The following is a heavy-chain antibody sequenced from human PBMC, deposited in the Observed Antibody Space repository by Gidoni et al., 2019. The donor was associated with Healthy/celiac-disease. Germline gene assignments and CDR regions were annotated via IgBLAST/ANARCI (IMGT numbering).Heavy chain of an antibody. CDR2: IYYSGST. CDR1: GGSISSSSYY. CDR3: ARTRPEDYFDY. J-gene: IGHJ4*02. Sequence: QLQLQESGPGLVKPSETLSLTGTVSGGSISSSSYYWGWIRQPPGKGLEWIGSIYYSGSTYYNPSLKSRVTISVDTSKNQFSLKLSSVTAADTAVYYCARTRPEDYFDYWGQGTLVTVSS. V-gene: IGHV4-39*01.